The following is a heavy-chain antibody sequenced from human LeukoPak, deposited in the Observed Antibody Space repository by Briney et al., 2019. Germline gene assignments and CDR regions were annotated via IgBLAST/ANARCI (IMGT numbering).Heavy chain of an antibody. D-gene: IGHD3-3*01. Sequence: AETLSLTCSVPGGSISGYSGSWIRQPPGKRVERIGHIHDSGSTNKNPTLKSRVTMSVDTSKNQFSLKLSSVTAADTAVYYCARHYRDFNGFDIWGQGTMVTVSS. CDR3: ARHYRDFNGFDI. J-gene: IGHJ3*02. CDR1: GGSISGYS. V-gene: IGHV4-59*08. CDR2: IHDSGST.